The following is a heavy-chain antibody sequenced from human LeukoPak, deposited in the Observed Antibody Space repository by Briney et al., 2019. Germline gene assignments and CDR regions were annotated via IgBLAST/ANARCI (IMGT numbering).Heavy chain of an antibody. CDR2: ISYDGSNK. CDR3: ARVSAPGYFYGMDV. V-gene: IGHV3-30-3*01. CDR1: GFTFSNYA. D-gene: IGHD3-10*01. Sequence: PGRSLRLSCAASGFTFSNYAMHWVRQAPGKGLEWVAVISYDGSNKYYADSVKGRFTISRDNSQNTLYLQMNSLRVEDTAVYYCARVSAPGYFYGMDVWGQGTTVTVS. J-gene: IGHJ6*02.